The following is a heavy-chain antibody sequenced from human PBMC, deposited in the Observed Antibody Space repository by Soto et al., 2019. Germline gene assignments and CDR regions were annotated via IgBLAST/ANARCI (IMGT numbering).Heavy chain of an antibody. Sequence: GGSLRLSCAASGFTFSSYWMHWARQAPGKGLLWVSRINSDGNSINYADSVKGRFTISRDNAKNTLYLQMNSLRAEDTAVYYCARGSLAAGSSTFDYWGQGTLVTVSS. CDR1: GFTFSSYW. D-gene: IGHD6-6*01. J-gene: IGHJ4*02. CDR3: ARGSLAAGSSTFDY. V-gene: IGHV3-74*01. CDR2: INSDGNSI.